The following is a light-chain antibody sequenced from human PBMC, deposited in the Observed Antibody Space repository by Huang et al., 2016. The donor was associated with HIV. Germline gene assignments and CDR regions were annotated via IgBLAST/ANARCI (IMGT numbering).Light chain of an antibody. V-gene: IGKV4-1*01. CDR3: QQYYSTPYT. Sequence: DIVMTQSPDSLPVSLGERAPINCKSSQSLLYRSNNKNYLAWYQQCPGQPPKLPFYWATTRESGVPDRFSGSGSGTDFTITISSLQAEDVAVYYCQQYYSTPYTFGQGTKLEIK. CDR2: WAT. J-gene: IGKJ2*01. CDR1: QSLLYRSNNKNY.